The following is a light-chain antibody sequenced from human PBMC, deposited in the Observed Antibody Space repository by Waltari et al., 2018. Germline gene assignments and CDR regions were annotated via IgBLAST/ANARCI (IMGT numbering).Light chain of an antibody. CDR2: KAS. Sequence: DIQMTQSPSTLSASVGDRVTITCRASQNINSCLAWYQQRPGKAPQLLIYKASILENGVPSRFSGSGSGTEFSLTISSLQPDDFATYYCQQYQSYFYTFGQGTKLEIK. J-gene: IGKJ2*01. CDR3: QQYQSYFYT. CDR1: QNINSC. V-gene: IGKV1-5*03.